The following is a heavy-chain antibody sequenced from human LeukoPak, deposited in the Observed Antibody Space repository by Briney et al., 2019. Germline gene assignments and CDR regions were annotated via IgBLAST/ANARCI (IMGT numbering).Heavy chain of an antibody. V-gene: IGHV3-30-3*01. CDR1: GFTFSSYA. Sequence: PGGSLRLSCAASGFTFSSYAMHWVRQAPGKGLEWVAVISYDGSNKYYADSVKGRFTISRDNSKNTLYLQMNSLRAEDTAVYYCARDRSHYHSLRWNRGLSFFDYWGQGTLVTVSS. CDR3: ARDRSHYHSLRWNRGLSFFDY. CDR2: ISYDGSNK. J-gene: IGHJ4*02. D-gene: IGHD4-23*01.